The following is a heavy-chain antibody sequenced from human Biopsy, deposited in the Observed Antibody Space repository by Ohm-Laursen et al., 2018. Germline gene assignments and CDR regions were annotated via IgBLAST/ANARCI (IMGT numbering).Heavy chain of an antibody. CDR3: ARDSRGGHLNTTLITGKNLDS. J-gene: IGHJ4*02. Sequence: SDTLSLTCAVYGESFNGYYWSWIRQTPGKGLEWIGEINHSGRTNYNPSLKSRVTISVDTSKNQFSLTLTSVTAADTAVYFCARDSRGGHLNTTLITGKNLDSWGQGILVTVSS. V-gene: IGHV4-34*01. CDR2: INHSGRT. CDR1: GESFNGYY. D-gene: IGHD3-22*01.